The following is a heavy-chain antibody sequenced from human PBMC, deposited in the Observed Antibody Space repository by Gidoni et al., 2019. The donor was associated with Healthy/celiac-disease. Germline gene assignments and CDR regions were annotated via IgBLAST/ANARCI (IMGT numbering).Heavy chain of an antibody. D-gene: IGHD6-13*01. CDR2: TYYSRST. Sequence: QLQLQESGPGLVKPSETLSLTCTVSGGSISSSSYYWGWIRQPPGKGMEWIGSTYYSRSTSYNPSLKSRVTISVDTSKNQFSLKLSSVTAADTAVYYCARRYSSSWSIHYYGMDVWGQGTTVTVSS. CDR1: GGSISSSSYY. J-gene: IGHJ6*02. CDR3: ARRYSSSWSIHYYGMDV. V-gene: IGHV4-39*01.